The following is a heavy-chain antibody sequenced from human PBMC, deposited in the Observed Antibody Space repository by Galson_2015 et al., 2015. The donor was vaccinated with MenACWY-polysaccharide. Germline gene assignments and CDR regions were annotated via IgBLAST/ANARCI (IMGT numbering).Heavy chain of an antibody. Sequence: SLRLSCAASGFTFSNYWMTWVRQAPGKGLEWVANIKKDGSEKYYVDSVKGRFTISRDDALYLQMISLRAEDTAVYYCARGRLDYWGQGTLVTVSS. CDR2: IKKDGSEK. J-gene: IGHJ4*02. CDR1: GFTFSNYW. V-gene: IGHV3-7*01. CDR3: ARGRLDY.